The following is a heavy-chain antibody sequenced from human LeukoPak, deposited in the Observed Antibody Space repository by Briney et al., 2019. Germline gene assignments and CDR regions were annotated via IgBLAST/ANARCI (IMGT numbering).Heavy chain of an antibody. CDR3: VRHVTGSSHDD. CDR1: GGSFSGYY. CDR2: INHSGST. Sequence: SETLSLTCAVYGGSFSGYYWSWIRQPPGKGLEWIGEINHSGSTNYNPSLKSRVTISVDTSKNQFSLRQSSVTAADTAVYYCVRHVTGSSHDDWGQGTLVTVSS. V-gene: IGHV4-34*01. J-gene: IGHJ4*02. D-gene: IGHD1-26*01.